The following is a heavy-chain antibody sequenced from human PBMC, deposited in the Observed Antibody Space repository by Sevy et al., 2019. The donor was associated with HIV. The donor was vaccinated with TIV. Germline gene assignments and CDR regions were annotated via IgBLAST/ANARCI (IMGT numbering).Heavy chain of an antibody. CDR1: GVSISGGAYY. CDR2: ISYTGST. CDR3: ARRGDNNWFDP. Sequence: SETLSLTCTVSGVSISGGAYYWGWIRQPPGKGLEWIGSISYTGSTYYNPSLKSRVTISVDTSKNQFSLKLTSVTAADKAVYYCARRGDNNWFDPWGQGTLVTVSS. V-gene: IGHV4-39*01. D-gene: IGHD2-15*01. J-gene: IGHJ5*02.